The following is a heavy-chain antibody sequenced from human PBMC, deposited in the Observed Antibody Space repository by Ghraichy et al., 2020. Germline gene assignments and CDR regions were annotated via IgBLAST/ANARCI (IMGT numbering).Heavy chain of an antibody. CDR3: ARVGWYSALYPMKDY. Sequence: GGSLRLSCSASGFTLSNYEMNWVRQAPGKGLEWVSYISSSGSTIYYADSVKGRFTISRDNAKNSLYLQMTSLRAEDTAVYYCARVGWYSALYPMKDYWGQGTLVTVSS. CDR1: GFTLSNYE. V-gene: IGHV3-48*03. CDR2: ISSSGSTI. J-gene: IGHJ4*02. D-gene: IGHD1-26*01.